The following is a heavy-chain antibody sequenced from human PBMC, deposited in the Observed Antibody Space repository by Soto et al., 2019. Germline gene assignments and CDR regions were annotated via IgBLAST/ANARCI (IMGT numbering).Heavy chain of an antibody. D-gene: IGHD4-17*01. V-gene: IGHV3-21*01. CDR3: ARNYGIFDY. J-gene: IGHJ4*02. Sequence: LRLSCAASGFTLSTYSMSWVRQAPGKGLECVSSISRSGSAIHYADSVKGRFIISRDNAENSLYLQMSSLRAEDTAVYYCARNYGIFDYWGQGTLVTVSS. CDR1: GFTLSTYS. CDR2: ISRSGSAI.